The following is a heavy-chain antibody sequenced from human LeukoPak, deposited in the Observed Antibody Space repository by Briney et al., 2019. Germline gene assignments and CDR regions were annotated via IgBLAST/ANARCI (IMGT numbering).Heavy chain of an antibody. Sequence: SGRSLRLSCTGSGFTFGDYAMNWVRQAPGKGLEWVGFIRSKNYGGTTEYAASVKGRFTISRDDSKSIAYLQMNSLKTEDTAMYYCTRVIVATKDYWGQGTLITVSS. CDR1: GFTFGDYA. CDR2: IRSKNYGGTT. J-gene: IGHJ4*02. V-gene: IGHV3-49*04. D-gene: IGHD5-12*01. CDR3: TRVIVATKDY.